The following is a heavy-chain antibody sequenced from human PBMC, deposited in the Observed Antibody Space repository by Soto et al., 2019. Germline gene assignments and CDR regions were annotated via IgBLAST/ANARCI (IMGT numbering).Heavy chain of an antibody. CDR1: GYSISSGYY. D-gene: IGHD5-18*01. J-gene: IGHJ4*02. CDR3: ARVSMQLSLDY. CDR2: IYHSGST. V-gene: IGHV4-38-2*01. Sequence: PSETLSLTCAVSGYSISSGYYWGWIRQPPGKGLEWIGSIYHSGSTYYNPSLKSRVTISVDTSKNQFSLKLSSVTAADTAVYYCARVSMQLSLDYWGQGTLVTVSS.